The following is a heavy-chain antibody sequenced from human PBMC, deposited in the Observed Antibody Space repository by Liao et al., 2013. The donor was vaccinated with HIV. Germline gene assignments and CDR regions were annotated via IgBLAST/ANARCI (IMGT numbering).Heavy chain of an antibody. CDR3: ARGGPSGYSGYDWYDP. Sequence: QVQLQESGPGLVKPSQTLSLTCTVSGGSISSSDHYWSWFRQPAGKGLEWIGRFYISGSTDYNPSLKSRVTISVDTSKNHFSSRLSSVTAADTAVYYCARGGPSGYSGYDWYDPSGRGNPTVTVSS. V-gene: IGHV4-61*02. CDR2: FYISGST. D-gene: IGHD5-12*01. J-gene: IGHJ5*02. CDR1: GGSISSSDHY.